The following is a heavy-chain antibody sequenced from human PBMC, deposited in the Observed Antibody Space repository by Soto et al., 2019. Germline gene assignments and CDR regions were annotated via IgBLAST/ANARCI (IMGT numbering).Heavy chain of an antibody. Sequence: PSETLSLTCTVSGGSISSYYWSWIRQPPGKGLEWIGYIYYSGSTNYNPSLKSRVTISVDTSKNQFSLKLSSVTAADTAVYYCARERTVLLWFGECSWFDPWGQGTLVTVSS. V-gene: IGHV4-59*01. D-gene: IGHD3-10*01. J-gene: IGHJ5*02. CDR2: IYYSGST. CDR3: ARERTVLLWFGECSWFDP. CDR1: GGSISSYY.